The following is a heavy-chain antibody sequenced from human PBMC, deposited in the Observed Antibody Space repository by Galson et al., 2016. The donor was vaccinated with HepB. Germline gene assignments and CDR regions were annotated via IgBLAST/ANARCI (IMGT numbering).Heavy chain of an antibody. CDR2: IYSGGST. CDR3: ARGKAVTGSDPLDP. D-gene: IGHD6-19*01. J-gene: IGHJ5*02. Sequence: SLRLSCAASGFTVSSNYMSWVRQAPGKGLEWVSVIYSGGSTYYADSGKGRFTISRDNSKNTLYLQMNSLRVEDTAVYYCARGKAVTGSDPLDPWGQGTLVTVSS. V-gene: IGHV3-53*01. CDR1: GFTVSSNY.